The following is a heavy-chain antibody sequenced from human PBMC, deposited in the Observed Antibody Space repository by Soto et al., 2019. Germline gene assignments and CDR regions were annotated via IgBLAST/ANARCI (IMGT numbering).Heavy chain of an antibody. J-gene: IGHJ4*02. CDR3: AREFSEMISHSYYKGFGF. CDR1: GYSFTNYN. CDR2: INPSGGRT. V-gene: IGHV1-46*01. D-gene: IGHD3-22*01. Sequence: GASVQVSCKASGYSFTNYNMHWVRQAPGQGLEWMGIINPSGGRTTYTHQFQGRVTMTRDTSTTTVYMEMSSLRPEDTAVYYCAREFSEMISHSYYKGFGFWGQGTLVTVSS.